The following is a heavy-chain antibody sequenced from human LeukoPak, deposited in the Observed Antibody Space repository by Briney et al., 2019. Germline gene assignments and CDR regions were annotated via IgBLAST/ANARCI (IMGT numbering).Heavy chain of an antibody. CDR2: IYNSGST. CDR1: GGSISSYH. V-gene: IGHV4-59*08. J-gene: IGHJ4*02. CDR3: ARRSTGTGPFDY. Sequence: PSETLSLTCTVSGGSISSYHWSWIRQPPGKGLEWIGYIYNSGSTNYNPSLRSRVTISVDTSKNQFSLKLSSVTAADTAVYYCARRSTGTGPFDYWGQGTLVTVSS. D-gene: IGHD1-1*01.